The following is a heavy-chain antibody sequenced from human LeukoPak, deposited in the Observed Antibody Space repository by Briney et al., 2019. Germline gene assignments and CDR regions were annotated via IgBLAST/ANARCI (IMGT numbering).Heavy chain of an antibody. V-gene: IGHV1-69*01. CDR1: GGTFSSYA. Sequence: SVKVSCKASGGTFSSYAISWVRQAPGQGLEWMGGIIPIFGTANSAQKFQGRVTITADESTSPAYMELSSLRSEEPAVCYRARDRRFLEWFGSYYYMDVWGKGTTVTVSS. D-gene: IGHD3-3*01. CDR2: IIPIFGTA. CDR3: ARDRRFLEWFGSYYYMDV. J-gene: IGHJ6*03.